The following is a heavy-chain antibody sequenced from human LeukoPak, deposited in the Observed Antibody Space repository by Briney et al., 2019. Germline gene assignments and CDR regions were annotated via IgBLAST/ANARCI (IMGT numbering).Heavy chain of an antibody. D-gene: IGHD3-10*01. CDR1: GFTFSTYS. V-gene: IGHV3-21*04. CDR2: ISSDSAYI. CDR3: ARDDYGSGTYYTPPEASGY. J-gene: IGHJ4*02. Sequence: GGSLRLSCAASGFTFSTYSMSWVRQAPGKGLEWISSISSDSAYIYYADPVKGRFNISRDNSDNTLFLKKNSLRAEDTDVNFWARDDYGSGTYYTPPEASGYWGQGTLVTVSS.